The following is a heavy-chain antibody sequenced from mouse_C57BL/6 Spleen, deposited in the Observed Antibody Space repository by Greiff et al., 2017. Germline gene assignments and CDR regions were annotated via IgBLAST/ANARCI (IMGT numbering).Heavy chain of an antibody. V-gene: IGHV1-82*01. CDR1: GYAFSSSW. CDR3: AREGIYYDYDGFAY. D-gene: IGHD2-4*01. CDR2: IYPGDGDT. Sequence: QVQLQQSGPELVKPGASVKISCKASGYAFSSSWMNWVKQRPGKGLEWIGRIYPGDGDTNYNGKFKGKATLTADKSSSTAYMQLSSLTSEDSAVYFCAREGIYYDYDGFAYWGQGTLVTVSA. J-gene: IGHJ3*01.